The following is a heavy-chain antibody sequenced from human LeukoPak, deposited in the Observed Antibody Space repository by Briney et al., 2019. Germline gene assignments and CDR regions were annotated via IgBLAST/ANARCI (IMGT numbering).Heavy chain of an antibody. CDR2: INHSGST. D-gene: IGHD3-9*01. V-gene: IGHV4-34*01. CDR1: GGSFSGYY. Sequence: SETLSPTCAVYGGSFSGYYWSWIRQPPGKGLEWIGEINHSGSTNYNPSLKSRVTISVDTSKNQFSLKLSSVTAADTAVYYCARGLRYFDWLVASMRGYFDYWGQGTLVTVSS. CDR3: ARGLRYFDWLVASMRGYFDY. J-gene: IGHJ4*02.